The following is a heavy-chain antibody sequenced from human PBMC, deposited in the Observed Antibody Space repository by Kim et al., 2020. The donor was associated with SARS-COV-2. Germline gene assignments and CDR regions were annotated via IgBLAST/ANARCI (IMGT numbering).Heavy chain of an antibody. CDR3: ARDGSSGHGLDV. CDR2: I. J-gene: IGHJ6*02. D-gene: IGHD5-12*01. Sequence: IYYADSLKGRFTISRDNAKNSLYLQINSLRVEDTAVYYCARDGSSGHGLDVWGQGTTVTVSS. V-gene: IGHV3-21*01.